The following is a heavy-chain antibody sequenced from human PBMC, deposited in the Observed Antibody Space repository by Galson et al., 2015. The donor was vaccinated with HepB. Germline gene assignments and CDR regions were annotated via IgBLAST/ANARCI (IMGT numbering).Heavy chain of an antibody. J-gene: IGHJ4*02. CDR2: IWYDGSNK. CDR3: ARGDDSWSGYCFAY. D-gene: IGHD3-3*01. V-gene: IGHV3-33*01. CDR1: GFTFSSYG. Sequence: SLRLSCAASGFTFSSYGMHWVRQAPGKGLEWVAVIWYDGSNKYYADSVKGRITISRDNSKNTLYLQMNSLRAEDTAVYYCARGDDSWSGYCFAYWGQGTLATVSS.